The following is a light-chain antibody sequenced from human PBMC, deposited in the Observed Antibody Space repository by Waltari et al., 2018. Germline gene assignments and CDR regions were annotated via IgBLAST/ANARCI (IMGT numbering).Light chain of an antibody. CDR2: DVN. CDR3: SSYTTTSTYV. V-gene: IGLV2-14*03. Sequence: QSALTQPASVSGSPGQSITISCTGTSSDIGRYYYVSWYQHHPGKAPKVMIFDVNELPSGVSNRFSGSKSGNAASLTISGLQAEDEAHYYCSSYTTTSTYVFGTGTKVTVL. J-gene: IGLJ1*01. CDR1: SSDIGRYYY.